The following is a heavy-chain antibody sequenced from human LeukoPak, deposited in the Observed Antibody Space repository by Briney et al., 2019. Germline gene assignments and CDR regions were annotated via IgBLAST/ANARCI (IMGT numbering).Heavy chain of an antibody. CDR1: GFTFSSYA. CDR3: ARAVRAVADLDY. CDR2: ISYDGSNK. V-gene: IGHV3-30*04. Sequence: PGGSLRLSCAASGFTFSSYAMHWVRQAPGKGLEWVAVISYDGSNKYYADSVKGRFTISRDNSENTLYLQMNSLRAEDTAVYYCARAVRAVADLDYWGQGTLVTVSS. D-gene: IGHD6-19*01. J-gene: IGHJ4*02.